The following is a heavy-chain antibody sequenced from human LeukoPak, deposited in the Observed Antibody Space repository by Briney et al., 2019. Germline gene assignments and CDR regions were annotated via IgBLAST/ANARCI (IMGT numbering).Heavy chain of an antibody. V-gene: IGHV4-4*02. Sequence: SGTLSLTCAVSGGSISSSNWWSWVRQPPGKGLEWIGEMYHSGSTNYNPSLKSRVTISLDKSKNQFSLKLSSVTAADTAVYYCASEGISSRFDYWGQGTLVTVSS. CDR2: MYHSGST. CDR3: ASEGISSRFDY. J-gene: IGHJ4*02. D-gene: IGHD6-13*01. CDR1: GGSISSSNW.